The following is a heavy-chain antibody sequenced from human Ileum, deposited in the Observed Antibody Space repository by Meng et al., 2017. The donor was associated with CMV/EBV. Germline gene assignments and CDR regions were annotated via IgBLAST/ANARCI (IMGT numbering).Heavy chain of an antibody. CDR1: GFTFSEYY. Sequence: GGSLRLSCAASGFTFSEYYMTWIRQAPGKGLEWVSYIGARGNNIYYADSVKGRFTISRDNAKNSLYLQLNSLRAEDMAVYYCARERRHCDEGSGYGSIDYWGQGTLVTVSS. D-gene: IGHD3-22*01. CDR3: ARERRHCDEGSGYGSIDY. CDR2: IGARGNNI. J-gene: IGHJ4*02. V-gene: IGHV3-11*04.